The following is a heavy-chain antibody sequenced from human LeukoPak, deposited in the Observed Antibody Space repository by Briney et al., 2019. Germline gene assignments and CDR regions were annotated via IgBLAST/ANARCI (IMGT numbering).Heavy chain of an antibody. CDR1: GFNFNNYA. CDR3: ARSDGGGCFDY. Sequence: GGSLRLSCAASGFNFNNYAMTWVRQAPGKGPEWVSGITGSADSTYYTDSVKGRFSISRDNSKNTLYLQMNSLRAEDTAVYYCARSDGGGCFDYWGQGPLVTVSS. V-gene: IGHV3-23*01. J-gene: IGHJ4*02. CDR2: ITGSADST. D-gene: IGHD2-21*01.